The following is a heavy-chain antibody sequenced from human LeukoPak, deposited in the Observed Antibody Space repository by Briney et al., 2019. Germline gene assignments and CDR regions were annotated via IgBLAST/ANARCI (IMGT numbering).Heavy chain of an antibody. J-gene: IGHJ4*02. CDR3: ARDLVGATGCFDY. Sequence: SVKVSCKASGGTFSSYAISWVRQAPGQGLVWMGGIIPIFGTANYAQKFQGRVTITADESTSTAYMELSSLRSEDTAVYYCARDLVGATGCFDYWGQGTLVTVSS. D-gene: IGHD1-26*01. CDR2: IIPIFGTA. CDR1: GGTFSSYA. V-gene: IGHV1-69*13.